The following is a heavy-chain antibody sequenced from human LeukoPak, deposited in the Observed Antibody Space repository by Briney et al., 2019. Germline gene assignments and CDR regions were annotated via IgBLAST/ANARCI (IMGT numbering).Heavy chain of an antibody. V-gene: IGHV4-34*01. J-gene: IGHJ4*02. Sequence: PSETLSLTCADYGGSFSGYYWSWIRQPPGKGLEWIGEINHSGSTNYNPSLKSRVTISVDTSKNQFSLKLSSVTAADTAVYYCARHTEGWDDYGDYFDYWGQGTLVTVSS. CDR3: ARHTEGWDDYGDYFDY. CDR1: GGSFSGYY. CDR2: INHSGST. D-gene: IGHD4-17*01.